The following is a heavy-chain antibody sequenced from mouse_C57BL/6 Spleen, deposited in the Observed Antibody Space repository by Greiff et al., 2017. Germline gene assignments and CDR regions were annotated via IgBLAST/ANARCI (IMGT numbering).Heavy chain of an antibody. J-gene: IGHJ2*01. CDR3: ARRNCDY. Sequence: EVKLEASGGGLVKPGGSLKLSCAASGFTFSDYGMHWVRQAPEKGLEWVAYISSGSSTIYYADTVKGRFTISRDNAKNTLFLQMTSLRSEDTAMYYCARRNCDYWGQGTTLTVSS. V-gene: IGHV5-17*01. CDR2: ISSGSSTI. CDR1: GFTFSDYG.